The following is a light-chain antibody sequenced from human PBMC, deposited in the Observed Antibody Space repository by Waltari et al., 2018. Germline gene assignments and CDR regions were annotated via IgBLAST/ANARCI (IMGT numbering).Light chain of an antibody. CDR3: QQYYSRPFT. V-gene: IGKV4-1*01. Sequence: DIVMTQSPDSLAVSLGERATINCKSSQGFLHSSNNKNYLAWYQQKPGQPPKLRIYLASTRESVVPDLFSGSGSGTDFTLTISSLQAEDVAVYYCQQYYSRPFTFGPGTKVDIK. CDR2: LAS. CDR1: QGFLHSSNNKNY. J-gene: IGKJ3*01.